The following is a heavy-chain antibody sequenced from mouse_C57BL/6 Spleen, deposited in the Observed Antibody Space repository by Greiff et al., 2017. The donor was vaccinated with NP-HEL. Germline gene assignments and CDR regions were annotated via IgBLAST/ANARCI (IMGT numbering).Heavy chain of an antibody. V-gene: IGHV1-63*01. D-gene: IGHD3-3*01. CDR3: ARTEGQGDYAMDY. J-gene: IGHJ4*01. CDR1: GYTFTNYW. CDR2: IYPGGGYT. Sequence: QVQLKESGAELVRPGTSVKMSCKASGYTFTNYWIGWAKQRPGHGLEWIGDIYPGGGYTNYNEKFKGKATLTADKSSSTAYMQFSSLTSEDSAIYYCARTEGQGDYAMDYWGQGTSVTVSS.